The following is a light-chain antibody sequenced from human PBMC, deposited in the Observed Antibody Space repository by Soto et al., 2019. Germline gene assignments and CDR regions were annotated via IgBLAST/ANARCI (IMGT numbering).Light chain of an antibody. V-gene: IGLV2-23*02. Sequence: QSVLTQPASVSASPGQSITISCTGTDIDVGSHNLVSWYQLHPGKAPKLMIYEVTKRPSGVTNRFSGSKSGNTASLTIAGLQAEDEADYYCCSYAVSNTYLFGNGTKVPS. CDR1: DIDVGSHNL. J-gene: IGLJ1*01. CDR2: EVT. CDR3: CSYAVSNTYL.